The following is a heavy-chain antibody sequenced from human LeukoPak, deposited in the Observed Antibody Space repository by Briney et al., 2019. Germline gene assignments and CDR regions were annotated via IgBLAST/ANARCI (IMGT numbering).Heavy chain of an antibody. V-gene: IGHV4-59*08. CDR3: ARRLDSSGLDAFDI. CDR1: GGSISSYY. Sequence: PSETLSLTCTVSGGSISSYYWSWIRQPPGKGLEWIGYIYYSGSTNYNPSLKSRVTISVDTSKNQFSLKLSSVTAADTAVYYCARRLDSSGLDAFDIWGQGTMVTVSS. CDR2: IYYSGST. D-gene: IGHD6-19*01. J-gene: IGHJ3*02.